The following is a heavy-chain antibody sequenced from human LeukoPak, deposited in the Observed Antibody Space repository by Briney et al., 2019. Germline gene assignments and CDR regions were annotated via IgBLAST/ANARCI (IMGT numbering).Heavy chain of an antibody. D-gene: IGHD1-26*01. V-gene: IGHV3-53*01. CDR2: IYSGGST. CDR3: ARGSSGSYYHDGYYFDY. CDR1: GFTVSSNY. J-gene: IGHJ4*02. Sequence: GGSLRLSCAASGFTVSSNYMSWVRQAPGKGLEWVSVIYSGGSTYYADSVKGRFTISRDNSKNTLYLQMNSLRAEDTAVYYCARGSSGSYYHDGYYFDYWGQGTLVTVSS.